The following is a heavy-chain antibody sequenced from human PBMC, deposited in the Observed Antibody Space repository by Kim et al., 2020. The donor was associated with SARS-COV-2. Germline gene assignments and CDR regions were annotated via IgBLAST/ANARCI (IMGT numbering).Heavy chain of an antibody. J-gene: IGHJ4*02. V-gene: IGHV3-21*01. CDR3: AREAPYYYDSSGFVY. Sequence: DSVKGRVTISRDNAKNSLYLQMNSLRAEDTAVYYCAREAPYYYDSSGFVYWGQGTLVTVSS. D-gene: IGHD3-22*01.